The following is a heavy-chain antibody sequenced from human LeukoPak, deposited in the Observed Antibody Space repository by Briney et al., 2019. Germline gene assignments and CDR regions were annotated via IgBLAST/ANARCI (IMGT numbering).Heavy chain of an antibody. V-gene: IGHV4-59*08. J-gene: IGHJ6*02. CDR3: ARVVYSHYWPEGMDV. Sequence: SETLSLTCSVSGGSSSNYYWSWIRQPPGRGLEWIGYIYYSGSTNSSASLKSRVTIFVDPSKNQFSLRLSSVTAADTAVYYCARVVYSHYWPEGMDVWGQGTTVTVSS. D-gene: IGHD4-11*01. CDR1: GGSSSNYY. CDR2: IYYSGST.